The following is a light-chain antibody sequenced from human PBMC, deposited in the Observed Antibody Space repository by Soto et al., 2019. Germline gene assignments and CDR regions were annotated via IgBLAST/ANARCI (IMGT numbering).Light chain of an antibody. Sequence: QSALTQPASVSGSPGQSVTISRTGASSDVGGSDHVSWYQQHPGKAPKLILYEVNNRPSGVSNRFSGSKSGNTASLIISGLQADDEAEYFCSSYSTTSTLAFGSGTKVTVL. CDR1: SSDVGGSDH. CDR2: EVN. V-gene: IGLV2-14*03. CDR3: SSYSTTSTLA. J-gene: IGLJ1*01.